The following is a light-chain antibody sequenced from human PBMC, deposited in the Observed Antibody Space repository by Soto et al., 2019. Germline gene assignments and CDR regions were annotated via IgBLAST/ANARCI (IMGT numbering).Light chain of an antibody. CDR3: QQRSNWLPLT. Sequence: EIVLTQSPGTLSLSPGERATLSCRASQSVSSNYLAWYQQKPGQAPRLLIYGASSRATGIPARFSGSGSGTDFTLTISSLEPEDFAVYYCQQRSNWLPLTFGGGTKVDIK. CDR1: QSVSSNY. J-gene: IGKJ4*01. V-gene: IGKV3D-20*02. CDR2: GAS.